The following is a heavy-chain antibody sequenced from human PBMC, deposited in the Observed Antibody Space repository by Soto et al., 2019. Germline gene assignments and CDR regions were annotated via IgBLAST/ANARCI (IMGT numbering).Heavy chain of an antibody. J-gene: IGHJ6*02. CDR3: ASERWFGRAGYYYYGMDV. V-gene: IGHV4-34*01. D-gene: IGHD3-10*01. CDR1: WGSFSGYY. CDR2: INHSGST. Sequence: SGTLSLTCAVVWGSFSGYYWRWIRQPPRKGLEWIGEINHSGSTNYNPSLKSRVTISVDTSKNQFSLKLSSVTAADTAVYYCASERWFGRAGYYYYGMDVWGQGTTVTVSS.